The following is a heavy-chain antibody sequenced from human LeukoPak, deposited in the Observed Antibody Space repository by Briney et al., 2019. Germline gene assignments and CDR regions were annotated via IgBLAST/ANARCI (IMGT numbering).Heavy chain of an antibody. CDR3: ARDLYYYDSSGYHDY. J-gene: IGHJ4*02. V-gene: IGHV3-21*01. Sequence: VGSLRLSCAASGFTFSSYSMNWVRQAPGKGLKWVSSISSSSSYIYYADSVKGRFTISRDNAKNSLYLQMNSLRAEDTAVYYCARDLYYYDSSGYHDYWGQGTLVTVSS. CDR2: ISSSSSYI. D-gene: IGHD3-22*01. CDR1: GFTFSSYS.